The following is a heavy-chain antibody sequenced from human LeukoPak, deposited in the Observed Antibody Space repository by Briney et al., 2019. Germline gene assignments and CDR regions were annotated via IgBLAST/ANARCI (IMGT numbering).Heavy chain of an antibody. V-gene: IGHV1-69*05. CDR3: ARSGGNYYYYMDV. CDR2: IIPIFGTA. CDR1: GGTFSSYA. Sequence: GASVKVSCKASGGTFSSYAISWVRQAPGQGLEWMGGIIPIFGTANYAQKFQGRVTVTTDESTSTACMELSSLRSEDTAVYYCARSGGNYYYYMDVWGKGTTVTVSS. J-gene: IGHJ6*03. D-gene: IGHD1-26*01.